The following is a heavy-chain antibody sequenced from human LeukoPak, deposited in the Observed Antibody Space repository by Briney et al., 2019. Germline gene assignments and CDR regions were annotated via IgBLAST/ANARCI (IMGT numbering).Heavy chain of an antibody. CDR3: ARLDPARGHYDSSGPPLPRFDP. V-gene: IGHV1-69*05. CDR2: IIPIFGTA. CDR1: GGTFSSYA. Sequence: ASVKVSCKASGGTFSSYAISWVRQAPGQGLERMGGIIPIFGTANYAQKFQGRVTITTDESTSTAYMELSSLRSEDTAVYYCARLDPARGHYDSSGPPLPRFDPWGQGTLVTVSS. J-gene: IGHJ5*02. D-gene: IGHD3-22*01.